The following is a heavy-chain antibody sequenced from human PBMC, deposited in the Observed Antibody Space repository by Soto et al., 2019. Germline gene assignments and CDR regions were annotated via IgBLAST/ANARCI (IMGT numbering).Heavy chain of an antibody. CDR2: IGRSGSPS. D-gene: IGHD3-16*01. CDR1: GFTFTEYY. J-gene: IGHJ4*02. V-gene: IGHV3-11*01. CDR3: SRWAKRVLYFGDLG. Sequence: KPGGSLRLSCAASGFTFTEYYMTWIRQAPGKGLEWISYIGRSGSPSYYADSVKGRFTISRDNAKNSVYLEMTNLRAEDTAVYYCSRWAKRVLYFGDLGGGQGTLVTVSS.